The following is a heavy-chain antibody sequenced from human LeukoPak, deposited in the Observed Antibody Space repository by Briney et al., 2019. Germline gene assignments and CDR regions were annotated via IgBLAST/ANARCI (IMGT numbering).Heavy chain of an antibody. J-gene: IGHJ6*03. CDR2: INHSGGT. CDR3: ARGRTCSSTSCYKGSYYYYYMDV. D-gene: IGHD2-2*02. CDR1: GGSFSGYY. V-gene: IGHV4-34*01. Sequence: PSETLSLTCAVYGGSFSGYYWSWIRQPPGKGLEWMGEINHSGGTNYNPSLKSRVTISVDTSTNQFSLKLSSVTAADTAVYYCARGRTCSSTSCYKGSYYYYYMDVWGKGTTVTVSS.